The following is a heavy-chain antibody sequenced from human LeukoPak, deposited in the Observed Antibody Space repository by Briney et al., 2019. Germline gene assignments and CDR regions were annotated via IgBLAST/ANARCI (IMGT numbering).Heavy chain of an antibody. CDR2: ISGSGGST. CDR3: AKHDGAAVAGIFDY. CDR1: GFTFSSYA. Sequence: GGSLRLSCAASGFTFSSYAMSWVRQAPGKGLEWVSAISGSGGSTYCADSVKGRFTISRGNSKNTLYLQMNSLRAEDTAVYYCAKHDGAAVAGIFDYWGQGTLVTVSS. J-gene: IGHJ4*02. V-gene: IGHV3-23*01. D-gene: IGHD6-19*01.